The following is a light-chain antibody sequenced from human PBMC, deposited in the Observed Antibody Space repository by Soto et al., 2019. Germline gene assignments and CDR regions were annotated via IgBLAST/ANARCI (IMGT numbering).Light chain of an antibody. CDR1: QSIFSS. Sequence: DIQMTQSPFSMSASVGDRVTITCRAGQSIFSSLNWYQHKPGQAPKLLIYAASTLQSGVPSRFRGSGYGTDFALTISSLTPEDFATYYCQQSYNSPPITFGQGTRLEIK. CDR2: AAS. CDR3: QQSYNSPPIT. J-gene: IGKJ5*01. V-gene: IGKV1-39*01.